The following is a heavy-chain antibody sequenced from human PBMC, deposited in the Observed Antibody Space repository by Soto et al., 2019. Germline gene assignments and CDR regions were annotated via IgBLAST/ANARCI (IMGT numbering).Heavy chain of an antibody. Sequence: QVQLVQSGAEVKKPGASVKVSCKASGYTFTSYYMHWVRQAPGQGLEWMGIIHHSGGSTSHAPKFQGRVTMTRDTSTSTVYMELSSLRSEDTAVYYCARSGPLSGTAYPFGYWGHGTLVTVSS. J-gene: IGHJ4*01. CDR2: IHHSGGST. V-gene: IGHV1-46*03. CDR3: ARSGPLSGTAYPFGY. D-gene: IGHD1-1*01. CDR1: GYTFTSYY.